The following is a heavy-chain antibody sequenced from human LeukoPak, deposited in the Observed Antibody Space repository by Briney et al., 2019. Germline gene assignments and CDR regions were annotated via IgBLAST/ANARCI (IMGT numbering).Heavy chain of an antibody. CDR2: ISSSGGTI. CDR1: GFTFSGYS. V-gene: IGHV3-48*01. J-gene: IGHJ3*02. Sequence: GGSLRLSCTASGFTFSGYSMNWVRQAPGKGLEWVSYISSSGGTIYYADSVKGQFTISRDNAMNSLYLQMNSLRAEDTAVHYCARSRATYAFDIWGQGTMVTVSS. D-gene: IGHD5-12*01. CDR3: ARSRATYAFDI.